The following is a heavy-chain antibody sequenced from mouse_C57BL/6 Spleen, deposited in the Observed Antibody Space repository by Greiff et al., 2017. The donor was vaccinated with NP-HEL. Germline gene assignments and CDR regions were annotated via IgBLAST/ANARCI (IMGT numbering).Heavy chain of an antibody. Sequence: QVQLQQPGAELVKPGASVKMSCKASGYTFTSYWITWVKQRPGQGLEWIGDIYPGSGSTNYNEKFKSKATLTVDTSSSTAYMQLSSLTSEDSAVYYGARWNSNYEDAMDYWGQGTSVTVSA. V-gene: IGHV1-55*01. J-gene: IGHJ4*01. D-gene: IGHD2-5*01. CDR2: IYPGSGST. CDR1: GYTFTSYW. CDR3: ARWNSNYEDAMDY.